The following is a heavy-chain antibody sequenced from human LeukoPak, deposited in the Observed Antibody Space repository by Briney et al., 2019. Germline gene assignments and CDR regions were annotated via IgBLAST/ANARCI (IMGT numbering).Heavy chain of an antibody. CDR2: ISAYDGET. J-gene: IGHJ4*02. V-gene: IGHV1-18*01. CDR3: ARGGKNYFDF. D-gene: IGHD1-26*01. CDR1: GYSFTSYG. Sequence: ASVKVSCKASGYSFTSYGISWVREAPGRGLEWVGYISAYDGETRYAQRFQGRVTLTTDTSTGTVYMEMRRLRSDDTAVYYCARGGKNYFDFWGQGTLVTVSS.